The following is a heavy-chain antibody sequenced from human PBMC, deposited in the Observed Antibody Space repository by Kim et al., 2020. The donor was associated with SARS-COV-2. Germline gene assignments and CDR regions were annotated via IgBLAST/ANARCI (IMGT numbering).Heavy chain of an antibody. CDR3: ARDLYCSGGSCYVIDY. CDR2: INPNSGGT. J-gene: IGHJ4*02. Sequence: ASVKVSCKASGYTFTGYYMHWVRQAPGQGLEWMGWINPNSGGTNYAQKFQGRVTMTRDTSISTAYMELSRLRSDDTAVYYCARDLYCSGGSCYVIDYWGQGTLVTVSS. CDR1: GYTFTGYY. D-gene: IGHD2-15*01. V-gene: IGHV1-2*02.